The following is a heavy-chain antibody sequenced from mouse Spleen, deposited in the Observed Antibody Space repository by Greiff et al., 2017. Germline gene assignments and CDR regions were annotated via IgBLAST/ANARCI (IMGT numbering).Heavy chain of an antibody. J-gene: IGHJ4*01. Sequence: VQLQESGPGLVQPSQSLSITCTVSGFSLTSYGVHWVRQSPGKGLEWLGVIWSGGSTDYNAAFISRLSISKDNSKSQVFFKMNSLQADDTAIYYCAKGNYVPFYYAMDYWGQGTSVTVSS. CDR3: AKGNYVPFYYAMDY. D-gene: IGHD2-1*01. V-gene: IGHV2-2*01. CDR1: GFSLTSYG. CDR2: IWSGGST.